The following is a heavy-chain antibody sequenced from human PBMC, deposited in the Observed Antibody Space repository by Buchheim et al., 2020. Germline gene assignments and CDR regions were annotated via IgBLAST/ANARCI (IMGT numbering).Heavy chain of an antibody. Sequence: EVQLVESGGGLVQPGGSLRLSCATSGFTFSHYEMNWVRQAPGKGLEWVSYISSPSRGSSIFYAGSVKGRFTISRDNSKNSLYLQMDGLRVEDTAVYYCAREECSGDSCYGFDYWGQGTL. V-gene: IGHV3-48*03. CDR1: GFTFSHYE. J-gene: IGHJ4*02. CDR3: AREECSGDSCYGFDY. CDR2: ISSPSRGSSI. D-gene: IGHD2-15*01.